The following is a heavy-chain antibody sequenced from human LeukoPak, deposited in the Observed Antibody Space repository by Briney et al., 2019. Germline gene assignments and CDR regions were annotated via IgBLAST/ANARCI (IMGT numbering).Heavy chain of an antibody. CDR2: MYTSGST. Sequence: SETLSLTCTVSGGSISSGSYYWSWIRQPAGKGLEWIGRMYTSGSTNYNPSLKSRVTISVDTSKNQFSLKLSSVTAADTTVYYCARDQYSYVRFYYMDVWGKGTTVTVSS. CDR3: ARDQYSYVRFYYMDV. V-gene: IGHV4-61*02. CDR1: GGSISSGSYY. J-gene: IGHJ6*03. D-gene: IGHD5-18*01.